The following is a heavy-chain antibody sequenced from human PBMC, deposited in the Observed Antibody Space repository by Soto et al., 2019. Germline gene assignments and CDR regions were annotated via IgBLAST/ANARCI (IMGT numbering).Heavy chain of an antibody. CDR1: EYRFTNYW. CDR3: ARQISSGGLLYGMDV. J-gene: IGHJ6*02. D-gene: IGHD6-19*01. Sequence: PGEPLKISCEASEYRFTNYWIGWVRQMPGKGLEWMGVIYPGDSDTRYSPAFQDQVTISADKSVSTAYLQWSSLKASDTAIYYCARQISSGGLLYGMDVWGQGTMVTVSS. CDR2: IYPGDSDT. V-gene: IGHV5-51*01.